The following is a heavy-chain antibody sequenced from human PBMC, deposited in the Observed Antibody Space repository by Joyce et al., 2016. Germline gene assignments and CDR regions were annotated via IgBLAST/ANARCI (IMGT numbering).Heavy chain of an antibody. Sequence: QVQLVQSGAEVKKPGASVTVSCKASGYTFTTSGINWVRQAPGKGLEWMGWISTYNGNTNYTEKLQGRVTMTTDTSTSTAYMELRSLRSDDTAIYYCARSTGGWRGFWDFWGRGTLVSVSS. CDR1: GYTFTTSG. J-gene: IGHJ4*02. CDR3: ARSTGGWRGFWDF. CDR2: ISTYNGNT. D-gene: IGHD6-19*01. V-gene: IGHV1-18*01.